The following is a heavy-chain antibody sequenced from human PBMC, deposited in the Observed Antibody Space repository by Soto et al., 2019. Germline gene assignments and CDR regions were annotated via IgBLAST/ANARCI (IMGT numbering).Heavy chain of an antibody. Sequence: GSLRLSCAASGFTFSSYAMSWVRQAPGKGLEWVSAISGSGGSTYYADSVKGRFTISRDNSKNTLYLQMNSLRAEDTAVYYCAKDDKIYDSSGHRGLWGQGTLVTVSS. CDR2: ISGSGGST. D-gene: IGHD3-22*01. J-gene: IGHJ4*02. V-gene: IGHV3-23*01. CDR1: GFTFSSYA. CDR3: AKDDKIYDSSGHRGL.